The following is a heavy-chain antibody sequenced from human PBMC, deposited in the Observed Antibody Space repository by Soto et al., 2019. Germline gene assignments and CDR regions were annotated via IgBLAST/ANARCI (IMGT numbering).Heavy chain of an antibody. V-gene: IGHV1-18*01. J-gene: IGHJ4*02. Sequence: ASVKVSCKASGYTFTSYGISWVRQAPGQGLEWMGWISAYNGNTNYAQKLQGRVTVTTDTSTSTAYMELRSLRSDDTAVYYCARDLVGYSGYVPFDYWGQGTLVTVSS. D-gene: IGHD5-12*01. CDR2: ISAYNGNT. CDR3: ARDLVGYSGYVPFDY. CDR1: GYTFTSYG.